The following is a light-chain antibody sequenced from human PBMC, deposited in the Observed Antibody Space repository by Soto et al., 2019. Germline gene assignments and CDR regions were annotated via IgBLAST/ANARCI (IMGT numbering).Light chain of an antibody. CDR3: QQYGSSPPYT. J-gene: IGKJ2*01. CDR1: QSVSSSY. V-gene: IGKV3-20*01. CDR2: GAS. Sequence: EIVLTQSPGTLSLSPGERATLSCRASQSVSSSYLAWYQQKPGQAPRLLIYGASSRATGIPDRFSGSGSGTDFTLTISRLEPEDFPVYYCQQYGSSPPYTFGQGTKLAIK.